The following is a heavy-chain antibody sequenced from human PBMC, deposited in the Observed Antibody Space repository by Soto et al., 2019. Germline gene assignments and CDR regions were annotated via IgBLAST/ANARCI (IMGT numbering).Heavy chain of an antibody. CDR1: GYTFTSYY. Sequence: ASVKVSCKASGYTFTSYYMHWVRQAPGQGLEWMGIINPSGGSTSYAQKFQGRVTMTRDTSTSTVYMELSSLRSEDTAAYYCTRDYLDDAFDIWGQGTMVTVSS. V-gene: IGHV1-46*01. CDR2: INPSGGST. J-gene: IGHJ3*02. CDR3: TRDYLDDAFDI.